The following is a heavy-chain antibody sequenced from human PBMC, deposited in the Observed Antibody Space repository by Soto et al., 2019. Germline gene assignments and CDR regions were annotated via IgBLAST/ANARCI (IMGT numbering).Heavy chain of an antibody. CDR2: IYHSGST. Sequence: PSETLSLTCAVSGYSISSGYYWGWILQPPWKGLEWIGSIYHSGSTYYNPSLKSRVTISVDTSKNQFSLKLSSVTAADTAVYYCARSKYYGSGSYYNEGAFDIWGQGTMVTVSS. J-gene: IGHJ3*02. CDR1: GYSISSGYY. CDR3: ARSKYYGSGSYYNEGAFDI. V-gene: IGHV4-38-2*01. D-gene: IGHD3-10*01.